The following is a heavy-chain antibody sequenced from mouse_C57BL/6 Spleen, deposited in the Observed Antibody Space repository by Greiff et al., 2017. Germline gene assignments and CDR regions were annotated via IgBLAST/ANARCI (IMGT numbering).Heavy chain of an antibody. V-gene: IGHV1-69*01. CDR3: ARGKILYYYAMDY. J-gene: IGHJ4*01. Sequence: QVQLQQPGAELVMPGASVKLSCKASGYTFTSYWMHWVKQRPGQGLEWIGEIDPSDSYTNYNQKFKGKSTLTVDKSSSTAYMQLSSLTSEDSAVYYCARGKILYYYAMDYWGQGTSVTVSS. D-gene: IGHD5-1-1*01. CDR2: IDPSDSYT. CDR1: GYTFTSYW.